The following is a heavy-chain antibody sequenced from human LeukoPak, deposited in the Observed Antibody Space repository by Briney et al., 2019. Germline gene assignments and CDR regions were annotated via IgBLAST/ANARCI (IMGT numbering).Heavy chain of an antibody. CDR1: GFRFSNYW. V-gene: IGHV3-7*05. Sequence: GGSLRLSCEASGFRFSNYWMSWVRQAPGKGLEWVATIKQYGSEKYYVDSVKGRFTISRDNAKKSLFLQMDSLRGEDTAVYYCARAAEIAALDNWGQGTLVTVSS. CDR3: ARAAEIAALDN. J-gene: IGHJ4*02. D-gene: IGHD6-13*01. CDR2: IKQYGSEK.